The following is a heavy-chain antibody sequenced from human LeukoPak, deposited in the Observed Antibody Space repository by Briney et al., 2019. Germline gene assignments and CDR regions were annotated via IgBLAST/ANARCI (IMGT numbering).Heavy chain of an antibody. CDR3: ARALDILVVPGADNWLDP. D-gene: IGHD2-2*01. J-gene: IGHJ5*02. V-gene: IGHV1-8*03. CDR2: MNPNSGDT. Sequence: ASVKVSCKASGDTFTIYDINWVRQATGQGLEWMGWMNPNSGDTGYAQKFQGRVTINADESTDTANMELSSLRSEDTAVYYCARALDILVVPGADNWLDPWGQGTLVTVSS. CDR1: GDTFTIYD.